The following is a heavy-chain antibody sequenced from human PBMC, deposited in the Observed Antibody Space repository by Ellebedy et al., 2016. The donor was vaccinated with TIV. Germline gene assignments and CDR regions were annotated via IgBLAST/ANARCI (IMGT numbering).Heavy chain of an antibody. CDR1: GVSISDYY. CDR2: IYYSGST. CDR3: ASRPQRGGHYFDY. Sequence: MPSETLSLTCSVSGVSISDYYWGWIRQPPGKGLEWIGSIYYSGSTYYNPSLKSRVNISVDTSKNQFSLKLTSVTAADTAVYYCASRPQRGGHYFDYWGQGTLVTVSS. D-gene: IGHD1-1*01. V-gene: IGHV4-39*01. J-gene: IGHJ4*02.